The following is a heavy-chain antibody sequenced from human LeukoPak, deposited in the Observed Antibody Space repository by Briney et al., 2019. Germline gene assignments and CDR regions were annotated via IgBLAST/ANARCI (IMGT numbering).Heavy chain of an antibody. Sequence: SETLSLTCTVSDGSISSSSYYWGWIRQPPGKGLEWIGSIYYSGSTYYNPSLKSRVTISVDTSKNQFSLKLSSVTAADTAVYYCARPMKSGSYYAFDYWGQGTLVTVSS. J-gene: IGHJ4*02. CDR3: ARPMKSGSYYAFDY. CDR1: DGSISSSSYY. D-gene: IGHD1-26*01. V-gene: IGHV4-39*01. CDR2: IYYSGST.